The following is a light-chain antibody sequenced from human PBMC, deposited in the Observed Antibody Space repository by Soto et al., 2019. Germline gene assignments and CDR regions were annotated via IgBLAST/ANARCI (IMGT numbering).Light chain of an antibody. CDR1: TGAVTSGHY. CDR3: LLYYSDSLLV. J-gene: IGLJ2*01. CDR2: DTT. Sequence: QAVVTQEPLLTVSPGGTVTLTCGSSTGAVTSGHYPHWFQQKPGQAPRTLIYDTTNKHSWTPARFSGSLLGGQAALTLSGAQPEDEAEYYCLLYYSDSLLVFGGGTKLTVL. V-gene: IGLV7-46*01.